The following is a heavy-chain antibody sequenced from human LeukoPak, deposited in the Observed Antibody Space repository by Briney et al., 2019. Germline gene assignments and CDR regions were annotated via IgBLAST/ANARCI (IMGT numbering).Heavy chain of an antibody. CDR1: GYTFTSYY. CDR3: ARGEKSGYSSGWYFWY. Sequence: ASVKVSCKASGYTFTSYYMHWVRQAPGQGLEWMGWMNPNSGNTGYAQKFQGRVTMTRNTSISTAYMELSSLRSEDTAVYYCARGEKSGYSSGWYFWYWGQGTLVTVSS. J-gene: IGHJ4*02. V-gene: IGHV1-8*01. CDR2: MNPNSGNT. D-gene: IGHD6-19*01.